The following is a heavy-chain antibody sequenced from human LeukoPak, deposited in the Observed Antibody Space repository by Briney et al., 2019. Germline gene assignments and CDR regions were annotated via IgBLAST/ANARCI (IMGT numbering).Heavy chain of an antibody. Sequence: GGSLRLSCAGSGFTFSDYYMSWIRQAPGNGLEWVSYISSSGSTIYYADSVKGRFTISRDNAKNSLYLQMNSLRAEDTAVCYCARDGGAAGYYYYMDVWGKGTTVTVSS. CDR3: ARDGGAAGYYYYMDV. V-gene: IGHV3-11*04. CDR2: ISSSGSTI. D-gene: IGHD6-13*01. CDR1: GFTFSDYY. J-gene: IGHJ6*03.